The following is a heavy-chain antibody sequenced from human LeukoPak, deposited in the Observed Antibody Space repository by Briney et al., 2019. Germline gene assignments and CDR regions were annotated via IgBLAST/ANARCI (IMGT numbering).Heavy chain of an antibody. CDR2: ISGSGRTI. D-gene: IGHD3-22*01. CDR1: GFTFSSYE. V-gene: IGHV3-48*03. Sequence: GGSLRLSCAASGFTFSSYEMNWVRQAPGKGLEWVSYISGSGRTIDYADSVKGRFTISRDNTKNSVYLQMNSLRAEDTAIYFCVRDAVMSPVVLLTAWDYFDCWGQGTLVTVSS. CDR3: VRDAVMSPVVLLTAWDYFDC. J-gene: IGHJ4*02.